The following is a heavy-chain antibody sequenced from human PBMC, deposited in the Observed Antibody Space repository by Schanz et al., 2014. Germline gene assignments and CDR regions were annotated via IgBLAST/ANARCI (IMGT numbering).Heavy chain of an antibody. CDR3: AKSQGSSFDS. D-gene: IGHD6-13*01. CDR1: GFMFSSYG. Sequence: VQLVESGGGLVKPGGSLRLSCAASGFMFSSYGMHWVRQAPGKGLEWVSSFNDGGVNKYYADSVKGRFTISSDNSKSTLYLQMSSLRAEDTAVYYCAKSQGSSFDSWGQGTLVTVSS. V-gene: IGHV3-23*04. J-gene: IGHJ4*02. CDR2: FNDGGVNK.